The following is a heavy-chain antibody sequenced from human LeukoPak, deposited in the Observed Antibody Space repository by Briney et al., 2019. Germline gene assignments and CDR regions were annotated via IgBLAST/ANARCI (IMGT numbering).Heavy chain of an antibody. CDR2: INAGNGNT. J-gene: IGHJ3*02. CDR1: GYTFTSYA. V-gene: IGHV1-3*01. D-gene: IGHD1-1*01. CDR3: ARDRNWNDAAFDI. Sequence: ASVKVSCKASGYTFTSYAMHWVRQAPGQRLEWMGWINAGNGNTKYSQKFQGRVTITRDTSASTAYMELSSLRSEDTAVYYCARDRNWNDAAFDIWGQGTMVTVSS.